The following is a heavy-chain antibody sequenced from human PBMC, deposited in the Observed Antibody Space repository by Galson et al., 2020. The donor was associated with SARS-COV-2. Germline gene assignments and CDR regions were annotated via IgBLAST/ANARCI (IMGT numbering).Heavy chain of an antibody. CDR3: AREGRDNWNYVYPNWFDP. CDR2: IYYSGST. Sequence: SETLSLTCTVSGGSISSYYWSWIRQPPGKGLEWIGYIYYSGSTNYNPSLKSRVTISVDTSKNQFSLKLSSVTAADTAVYYCAREGRDNWNYVYPNWFDPWGQGTLVTVSS. D-gene: IGHD1-7*01. J-gene: IGHJ5*02. CDR1: GGSISSYY. V-gene: IGHV4-59*01.